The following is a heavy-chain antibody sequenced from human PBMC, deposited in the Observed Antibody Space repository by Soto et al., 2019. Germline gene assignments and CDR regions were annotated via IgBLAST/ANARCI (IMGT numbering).Heavy chain of an antibody. CDR2: ISGSSQTI. CDR1: GFIFNTYS. J-gene: IGHJ5*02. D-gene: IGHD2-15*01. CDR3: ARTLSWRRGHFAT. V-gene: IGHV3-48*02. Sequence: EVQLVESGGGLIQPGGSLRLSCAASGFIFNTYSMNWVRQAPGKGLEWVSYISGSSQTIFYADSVRGRFTIYRDNANNSTYLQMVSLRDEDTAVYYCARTLSWRRGHFATWGQGTLVTVSS.